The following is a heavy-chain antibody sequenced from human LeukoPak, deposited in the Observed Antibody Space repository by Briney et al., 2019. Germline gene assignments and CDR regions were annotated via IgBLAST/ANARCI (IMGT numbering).Heavy chain of an antibody. CDR1: GGSFSGYY. D-gene: IGHD5-12*01. CDR3: ARGSGYEKSLLDY. CDR2: IYYSGST. J-gene: IGHJ4*02. V-gene: IGHV4-59*01. Sequence: PSETLSLTCAVYGGSFSGYYWSWIRQPPGKGLEWIGYIYYSGSTNYNPSLKSRVTISVDTSKNQFSLKLSSVTAADTAVYYCARGSGYEKSLLDYWGQGTLVTVSS.